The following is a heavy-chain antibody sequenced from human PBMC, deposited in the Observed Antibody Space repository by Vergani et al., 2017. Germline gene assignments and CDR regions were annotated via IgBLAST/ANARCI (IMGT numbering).Heavy chain of an antibody. D-gene: IGHD3-16*01. Sequence: QVQLVESGGGVVQPGGSLRLSCAASGFTFSGYGMHWVRQAPGKGLEWVAFIRYDGSNKYYVDSVKGRFTISRDNSKNTLYLQMNSLRAEDTAVYYCAKESGGYYYYYMDVWGKGTTVTVSS. J-gene: IGHJ6*03. CDR3: AKESGGYYYYYMDV. V-gene: IGHV3-30*02. CDR1: GFTFSGYG. CDR2: IRYDGSNK.